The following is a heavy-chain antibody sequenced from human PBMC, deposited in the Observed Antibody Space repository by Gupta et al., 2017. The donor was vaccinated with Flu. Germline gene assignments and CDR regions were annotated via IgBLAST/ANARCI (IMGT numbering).Heavy chain of an antibody. CDR3: AKDLLLSTIAVAGSFDC. D-gene: IGHD6-19*01. Sequence: EVQLLESGGGLVLPGGSLRLSLAPSGFPFSNYAISWVRRAPGKGLEGVSSIYGSGDRTYYADSVKGRFTISRDNSKNTLYLQMNSLRAEDTAVYYCAKDLLLSTIAVAGSFDCWGQGTQVTVSS. CDR2: IYGSGDRT. J-gene: IGHJ4*02. CDR1: GFPFSNYA. V-gene: IGHV3-23*01.